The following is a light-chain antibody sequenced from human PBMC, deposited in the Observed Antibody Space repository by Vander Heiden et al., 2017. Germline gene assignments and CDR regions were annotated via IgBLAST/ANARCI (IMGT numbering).Light chain of an antibody. V-gene: IGKV1-5*03. CDR2: KAS. Sequence: DIQMTQSPSTLSASVGDRVIISCRASQSISSWLAWYQQKPGKAPKLLIYKASSLESGVPSRFTGSESGTEFSLTISSLHPDDFATYYCLQDNNYPLTFGGGTKLEIK. CDR3: LQDNNYPLT. CDR1: QSISSW. J-gene: IGKJ4*01.